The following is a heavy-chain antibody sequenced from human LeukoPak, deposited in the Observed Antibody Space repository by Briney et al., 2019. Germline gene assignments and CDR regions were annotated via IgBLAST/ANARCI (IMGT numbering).Heavy chain of an antibody. CDR3: ARQEFHFDY. V-gene: IGHV4-38-2*02. CDR2: IYHSGST. J-gene: IGHJ4*02. CDR1: GGSISGYY. D-gene: IGHD2-21*01. Sequence: SETPSLTCTVSGGSISGYYWGWIRQPPGQGLEWIGSIYHSGSTYYNPSLKSRVTISVDTSKNQFSLKLSSVTAADTAVYYCARQEFHFDYWGQGTLVTVSS.